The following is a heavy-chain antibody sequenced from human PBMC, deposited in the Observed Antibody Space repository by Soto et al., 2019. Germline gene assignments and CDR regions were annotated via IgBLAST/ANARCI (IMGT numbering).Heavy chain of an antibody. J-gene: IGHJ5*02. CDR2: ISGSGGST. V-gene: IGHV3-23*01. D-gene: IGHD6-13*01. Sequence: PVGSLRLSCAASGFTFSSYGMHWVRQAPGKGLEWVSAISGSGGSTYYADSVKGRFTISRDNSKNTLYLQMNSLRAEDTAVYYCAKAGYSSSWYPGWFDPWGQGTLVTVSS. CDR3: AKAGYSSSWYPGWFDP. CDR1: GFTFSSYG.